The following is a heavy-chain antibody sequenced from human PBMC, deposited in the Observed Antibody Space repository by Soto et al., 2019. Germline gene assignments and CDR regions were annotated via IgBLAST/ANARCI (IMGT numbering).Heavy chain of an antibody. CDR2: IYYSGST. CDR1: GGSISSGDYN. CDR3: AIGPMLAFHY. D-gene: IGHD2-8*01. J-gene: IGHJ4*02. V-gene: IGHV4-30-4*01. Sequence: SGTLTLTCTVTGGSISSGDYNWSWIRQPPGKGLEWIGYIYYSGSTYYNPSLKSRVTISVDTSKNQFSLKLSSVTAADTAVYYCAIGPMLAFHYWGQGTLVTVSS.